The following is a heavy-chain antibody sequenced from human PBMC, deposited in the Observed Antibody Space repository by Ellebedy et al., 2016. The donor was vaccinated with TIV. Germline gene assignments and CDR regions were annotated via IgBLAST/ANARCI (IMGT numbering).Heavy chain of an antibody. Sequence: GESLKISXAASGFTFSSFGMYWLRQAPGKGLEWVAVISYDESHQYYADSVKGRFTISRDNSKNTVSLQMNSLRAEDTAVYYCAKGEGSVDTVAYPYYYYMDVWGTGTTVTVSS. CDR3: AKGEGSVDTVAYPYYYYMDV. J-gene: IGHJ6*03. D-gene: IGHD5-18*01. V-gene: IGHV3-30*18. CDR1: GFTFSSFG. CDR2: ISYDESHQ.